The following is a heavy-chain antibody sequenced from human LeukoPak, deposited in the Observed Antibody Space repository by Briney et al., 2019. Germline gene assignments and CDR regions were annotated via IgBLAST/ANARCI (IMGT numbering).Heavy chain of an antibody. CDR2: IIPIFGTA. D-gene: IGHD3-10*01. Sequence: ASVKVSCKASGGTFSSYAISWVRQAPGQGLEWMGGIIPIFGTANYAQKFQGRVTITADKSTSTAYMELSSLRSEDTAVYYYARDPTYYGSGSYGSRGFDYWGQGTLVTVSS. J-gene: IGHJ4*02. CDR3: ARDPTYYGSGSYGSRGFDY. CDR1: GGTFSSYA. V-gene: IGHV1-69*06.